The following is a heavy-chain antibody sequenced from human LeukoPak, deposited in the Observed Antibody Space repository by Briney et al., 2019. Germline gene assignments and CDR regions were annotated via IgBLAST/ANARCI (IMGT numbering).Heavy chain of an antibody. Sequence: SETLSLTWTVSGGSIRSSSHYWGWIRQPPGKGLEWIGSMYYSGGTYYNPSLKSRVTISIDTSRNQFSLKLNSVTAADTAVYYCARLVRYCSTNSCYPFDYWGQGTLVTVSS. J-gene: IGHJ4*02. CDR2: MYYSGGT. CDR1: GGSIRSSSHY. CDR3: ARLVRYCSTNSCYPFDY. D-gene: IGHD2-2*01. V-gene: IGHV4-39*01.